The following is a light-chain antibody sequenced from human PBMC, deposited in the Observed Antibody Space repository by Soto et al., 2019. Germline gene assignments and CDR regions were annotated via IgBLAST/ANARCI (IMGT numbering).Light chain of an antibody. CDR3: ASYTGTDTPRV. CDR2: DVS. J-gene: IGLJ3*02. CDR1: ASDIGYYNF. V-gene: IGLV2-14*03. Sequence: QSALTQPASVSGSLGQSITISCTGAASDIGYYNFVSWYQQHPATAPKLIIYDVSHRPSGISFRFSGSKSGNTASLTISGIRAEDEAAYYCASYTGTDTPRVFGGGTKVTVL.